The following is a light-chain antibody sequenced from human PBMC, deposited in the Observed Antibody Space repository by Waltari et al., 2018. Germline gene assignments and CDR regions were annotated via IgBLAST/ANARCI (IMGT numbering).Light chain of an antibody. Sequence: QSVLTQPPSASGTPGQRVTISCSGSSSNIGSNTVNWYQQLPGTAPKLLIYSNNQRPSGGPDGFSGSKSGTSASLAISGLQSEDEADYYCAAWDDSLNGWVFGGGTKLTVL. V-gene: IGLV1-44*01. CDR2: SNN. CDR3: AAWDDSLNGWV. CDR1: SSNIGSNT. J-gene: IGLJ3*02.